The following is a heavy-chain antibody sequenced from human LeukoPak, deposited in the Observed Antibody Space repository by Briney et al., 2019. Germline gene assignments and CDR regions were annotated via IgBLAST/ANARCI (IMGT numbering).Heavy chain of an antibody. Sequence: GSLRLSCAASGFTFSSYAMNWVRQAPGKGLEWVSVISASGASTYNADSVKGRFTISRDNSKNTLYLQMNSLRVEDTALYFCAKGVSTRPLYYFDYWGQGTLVTVSS. CDR2: ISASGAST. CDR1: GFTFSSYA. D-gene: IGHD6-6*01. CDR3: AKGVSTRPLYYFDY. V-gene: IGHV3-23*01. J-gene: IGHJ4*02.